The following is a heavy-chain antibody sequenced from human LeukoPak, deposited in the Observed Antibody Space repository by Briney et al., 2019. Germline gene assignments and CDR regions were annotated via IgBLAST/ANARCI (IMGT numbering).Heavy chain of an antibody. CDR3: ARGLPSRVPLLWFGEYYHPNWFDP. D-gene: IGHD3-10*01. CDR2: INAGNGNT. V-gene: IGHV1-3*01. CDR1: GYTFTSYA. J-gene: IGHJ5*02. Sequence: GASVKVSCKASGYTFTSYAMHWVRQAPGQRLEWMGWINAGNGNTKYSQKFQGRVTITRDTSASTAYMELSSLRSEDTAVYYCARGLPSRVPLLWFGEYYHPNWFDPWGQGTLVTVSS.